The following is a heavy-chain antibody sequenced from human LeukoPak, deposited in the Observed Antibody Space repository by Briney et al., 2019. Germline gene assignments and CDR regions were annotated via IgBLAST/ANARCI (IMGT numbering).Heavy chain of an antibody. J-gene: IGHJ4*02. V-gene: IGHV3-23*01. D-gene: IGHD1-1*01. Sequence: SGGSLRLSCAASGFTFSSSAMSWVRQVPGKGLEWVSGISASGGSTYYADSVRGRFTISRDNSKNTLYVQMNSLRDEDTAVYYCAKDQRLESPHYLDSWGQGTLVTVSS. CDR2: ISASGGST. CDR3: AKDQRLESPHYLDS. CDR1: GFTFSSSA.